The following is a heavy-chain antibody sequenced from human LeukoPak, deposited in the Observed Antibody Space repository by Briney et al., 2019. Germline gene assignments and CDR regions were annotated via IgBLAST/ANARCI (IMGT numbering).Heavy chain of an antibody. J-gene: IGHJ4*02. D-gene: IGHD2-8*01. CDR3: ATEGLGYCTNGVCYNGY. CDR2: INHSGST. Sequence: PSETLSLTCAVYGGSFSGYYWSWIRQPPGKGLEWTGEINHSGSTNYNPSLKSRVTISVDTSKNQFSLKLSSVTAADTAVYYCATEGLGYCTNGVCYNGYWGQGTLVTVSS. V-gene: IGHV4-34*01. CDR1: GGSFSGYY.